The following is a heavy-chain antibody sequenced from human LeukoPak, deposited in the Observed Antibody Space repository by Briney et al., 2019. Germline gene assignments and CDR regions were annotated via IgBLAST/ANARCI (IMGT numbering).Heavy chain of an antibody. CDR2: IWYDGSNK. D-gene: IGHD3-10*01. V-gene: IGHV3-33*01. J-gene: IGHJ6*04. CDR3: ARSTGGLHYYGMDV. Sequence: PGGSLRLSCAASGFTFSSYGMHWVRQAPGKGLEWVAVIWYDGSNKYYADSVKGRFTISRDNSKNTLYLLMNSLRAEDTAVYYCARSTGGLHYYGMDVWGKGTTVTVSS. CDR1: GFTFSSYG.